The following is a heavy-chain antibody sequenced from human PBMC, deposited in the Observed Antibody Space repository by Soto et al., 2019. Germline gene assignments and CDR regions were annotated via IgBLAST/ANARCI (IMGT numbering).Heavy chain of an antibody. J-gene: IGHJ4*02. Sequence: GESLKISCAASGFTFSSYSMNWVRQAPGKGLEWVSSISSSSSYIYYADSVKGRFTISRDNAKNSLYLQMNSLRAEDTAVYYCARDEEIPTGAFDYWGQGTLVTVSS. CDR1: GFTFSSYS. D-gene: IGHD1-1*01. V-gene: IGHV3-21*01. CDR2: ISSSSSYI. CDR3: ARDEEIPTGAFDY.